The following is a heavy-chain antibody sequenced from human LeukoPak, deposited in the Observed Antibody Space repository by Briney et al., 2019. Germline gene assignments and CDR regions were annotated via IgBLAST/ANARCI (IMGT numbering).Heavy chain of an antibody. CDR2: IKQDGSEK. Sequence: GGSLRLSFAASGFPFTSYWMSWVRPAPGKGVGWVANIKQDGSEKYYVDSVKGRSTISRDNAKNSLYLQMNSLRAEDTAVYYCARDGVVSPWPEYFQHWGQGTLVTVSS. V-gene: IGHV3-7*01. CDR1: GFPFTSYW. CDR3: ARDGVVSPWPEYFQH. D-gene: IGHD3-22*01. J-gene: IGHJ1*01.